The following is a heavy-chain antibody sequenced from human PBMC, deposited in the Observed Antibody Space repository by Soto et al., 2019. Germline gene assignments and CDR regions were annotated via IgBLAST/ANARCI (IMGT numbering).Heavy chain of an antibody. CDR2: IIPILGIA. J-gene: IGHJ4*02. D-gene: IGHD3-10*01. Sequence: SVKVSCKASGGTFSSYTISWVRQAPGQGLEWMGRIIPILGIANYAQKFQGRVTITADKSTSTAYMELSSLRSEDTAVYYCARHRTYGSGSYYIHWGQGTLVTVSS. CDR3: ARHRTYGSGSYYIH. CDR1: GGTFSSYT. V-gene: IGHV1-69*02.